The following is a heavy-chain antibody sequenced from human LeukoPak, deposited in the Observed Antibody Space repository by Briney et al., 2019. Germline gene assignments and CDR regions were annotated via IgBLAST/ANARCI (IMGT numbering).Heavy chain of an antibody. D-gene: IGHD3-3*01. CDR3: AKGLTPYYDFSSGMDV. Sequence: GGSLRLSCAASGFTFSSYAMSWVRQAPGKGLEWVSAISGSGGSTYYADSVKGRFTISRDNSKNTLYLQMNSLRAEDTAVYYCAKGLTPYYDFSSGMDVWGQGTTVTVSS. V-gene: IGHV3-23*01. CDR1: GFTFSSYA. CDR2: ISGSGGST. J-gene: IGHJ6*02.